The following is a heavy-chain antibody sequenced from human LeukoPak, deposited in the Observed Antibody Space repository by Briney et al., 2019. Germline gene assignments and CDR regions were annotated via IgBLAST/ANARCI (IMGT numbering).Heavy chain of an antibody. Sequence: PSETLSLTCTVSGGPISGGTYYWGWIRQPPGKGLEWIGSIYYSGATYYNPSLKSRVTVSVDTSKNQFSLKLRSVTAADTAVYYCASRTCRVWGQGALVTVSS. V-gene: IGHV4-39*01. CDR1: GGPISGGTYY. D-gene: IGHD5-24*01. CDR2: IYYSGAT. J-gene: IGHJ4*02. CDR3: ASRTCRV.